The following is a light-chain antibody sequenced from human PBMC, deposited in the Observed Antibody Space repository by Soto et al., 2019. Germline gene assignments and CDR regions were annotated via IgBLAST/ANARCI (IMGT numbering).Light chain of an antibody. CDR1: QSITDYF. J-gene: IGKJ2*01. V-gene: IGKV3-20*01. CDR2: GAS. Sequence: EIVLTQSPGILSLSPGERATLSCRTSQSITDYFMGWYQQKPGQAPRLLIYGASNRATGIPDRFIGSGSGTDLTLTISRLEPEDFAVYYCQHYSYSPPYTFGQGTKLEIK. CDR3: QHYSYSPPYT.